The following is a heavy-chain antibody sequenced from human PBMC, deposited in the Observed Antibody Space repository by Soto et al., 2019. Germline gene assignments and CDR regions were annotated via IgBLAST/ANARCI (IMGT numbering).Heavy chain of an antibody. Sequence: PGVALRLSCAASQFTFDDYAMHWVRVIPGKGLEWAPGISWNSHSVGYADSVKGRFTISRDNAKNSIYLQMSSLRLEDAGLYYCATFGARGATGFRSFDYWGNGTQVALFS. CDR1: QFTFDDYA. CDR3: ATFGARGATGFRSFDY. J-gene: IGHJ4*01. D-gene: IGHD7-27*01. V-gene: IGHV3-9*01. CDR2: ISWNSHSV.